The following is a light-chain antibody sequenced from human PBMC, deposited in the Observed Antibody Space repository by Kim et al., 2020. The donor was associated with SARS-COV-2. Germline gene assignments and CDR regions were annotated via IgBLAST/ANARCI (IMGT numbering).Light chain of an antibody. CDR1: QDISNY. J-gene: IGKJ3*01. V-gene: IGKV1-17*03. Sequence: ASVGDRVTITCRASQDISNYLAWFQQKPGEVPKGLIYGASSLQSGVPSRFSGSGSGTEFTLTITSLQPEDFAIYYCLQHHSHPFTFGPGTKVDTK. CDR3: LQHHSHPFT. CDR2: GAS.